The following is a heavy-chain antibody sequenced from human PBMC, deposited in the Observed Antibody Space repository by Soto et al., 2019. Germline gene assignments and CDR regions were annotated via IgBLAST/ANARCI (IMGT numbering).Heavy chain of an antibody. CDR1: GGSISSYY. CDR3: ARLGDEYISSIAPPYFDY. V-gene: IGHV4-59*08. Sequence: PSETLSLTCTVSGGSISSYYWSWLRQPPGKGLEWIGYIYYSGSTNYNPSLKSRVTISVDTSKNQFSLKLSSVTAADTAVYYCARLGDEYISSIAPPYFDYWGQGTLVTVSP. D-gene: IGHD6-6*01. J-gene: IGHJ4*02. CDR2: IYYSGST.